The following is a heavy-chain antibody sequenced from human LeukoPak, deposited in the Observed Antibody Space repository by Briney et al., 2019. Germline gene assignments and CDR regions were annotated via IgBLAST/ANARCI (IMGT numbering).Heavy chain of an antibody. V-gene: IGHV3-13*01. CDR3: ARDHDIVVVVAATLDY. CDR2: IGTTGDT. CDR1: GFTFSSYD. J-gene: IGHJ4*02. D-gene: IGHD2-15*01. Sequence: PGGSLRLSCAASGFTFSSYDMHWVRQVTGKGLEWVSAIGTTGDTYYPGSVKGRFTISRDNSKNTLYLQMNSLRAEDTAVYYCARDHDIVVVVAATLDYWGQGTLVTVSS.